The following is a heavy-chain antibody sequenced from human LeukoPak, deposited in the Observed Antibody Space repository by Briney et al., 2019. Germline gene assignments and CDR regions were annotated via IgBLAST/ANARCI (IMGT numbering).Heavy chain of an antibody. D-gene: IGHD3-10*01. CDR1: GYTFTGYY. CDR2: INPNSGGT. J-gene: IGHJ5*02. Sequence: ASVNVSCKASGYTFTGYYMHWVRQAPGQGLEWMGWINPNSGGTNYAQKFQGRVTMTRDTSISTAYMELSRLRSDDTAVYYCARPPPRYYYGSGSYYWFDPWGQGTLVTVSS. CDR3: ARPPPRYYYGSGSYYWFDP. V-gene: IGHV1-2*02.